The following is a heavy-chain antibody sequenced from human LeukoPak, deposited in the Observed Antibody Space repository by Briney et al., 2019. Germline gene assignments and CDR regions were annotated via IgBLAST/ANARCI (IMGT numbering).Heavy chain of an antibody. CDR2: IITIFDTA. CDR3: ARALPSSSWYSPSFDY. D-gene: IGHD6-13*01. CDR1: GGTFSSYA. Sequence: SVKVSCKASGGTFSSYAINWVRQAPGQGLEWMGGIITIFDTANYAQKFQGRVTITADKSTSTAYMELSSLRSEDTAVYYCARALPSSSWYSPSFDYWGQGTLVTVSS. V-gene: IGHV1-69*06. J-gene: IGHJ4*02.